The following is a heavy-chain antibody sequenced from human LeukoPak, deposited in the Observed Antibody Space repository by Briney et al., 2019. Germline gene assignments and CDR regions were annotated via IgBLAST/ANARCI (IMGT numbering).Heavy chain of an antibody. V-gene: IGHV3-30*18. Sequence: GGSLRLSCAASGFTFSSYAMSWVRQAPGKGLEWVAVISYDGSNKYYADSVKGRFTISRDNSKNTLYLQMNSLRAEDTAVYYCAKELYPYYYYYGMDVWGQGTTVTVSS. CDR2: ISYDGSNK. J-gene: IGHJ6*02. CDR3: AKELYPYYYYYGMDV. D-gene: IGHD2-2*02. CDR1: GFTFSSYA.